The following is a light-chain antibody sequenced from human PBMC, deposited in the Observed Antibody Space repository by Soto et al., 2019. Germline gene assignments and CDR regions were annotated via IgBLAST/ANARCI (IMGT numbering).Light chain of an antibody. CDR3: QHYNSYSEA. Sequence: DFQMTQSPSYLSASIEERVTVSCRASQDISDHVAWYQQKPGKAPKLLIYKAPTLKSGVPSRFSGSGSGTEFTLTISSLQPDDFATYYCQHYNSYSEAFGQGTKVDIK. J-gene: IGKJ1*01. CDR2: KAP. CDR1: QDISDH. V-gene: IGKV1-5*03.